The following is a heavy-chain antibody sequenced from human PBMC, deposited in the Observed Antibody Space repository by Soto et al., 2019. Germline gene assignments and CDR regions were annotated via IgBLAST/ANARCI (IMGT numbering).Heavy chain of an antibody. V-gene: IGHV1-18*01. CDR3: ARMGDVPYYYYGLDV. Sequence: GAEVKKPGASVKVSCKASGYSFTRYGISWVRQAPGQGLEWMGWISGYNANTNYPENLQGRVTMTTDTSTSTAYMEVRNLISDDTAVYYCARMGDVPYYYYGLDVWGQGTTVTFSS. D-gene: IGHD3-16*01. CDR1: GYSFTRYG. CDR2: ISGYNANT. J-gene: IGHJ6*02.